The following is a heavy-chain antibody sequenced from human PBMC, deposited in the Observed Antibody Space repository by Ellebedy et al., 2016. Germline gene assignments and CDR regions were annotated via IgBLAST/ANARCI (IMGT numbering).Heavy chain of an antibody. CDR3: ARGVGSGWFDP. CDR2: IGTGGDT. Sequence: GESLKISCVASGFIFSSSDMHWVRQVTGKGLEWVSAIGTGGDTYYSDSVKGRFTISRDNSKNTLYLQMKSLRAEDTAVYDCARGVGSGWFDPWGQGTLVTVSS. CDR1: GFIFSSSD. J-gene: IGHJ5*02. V-gene: IGHV3-13*01. D-gene: IGHD2-15*01.